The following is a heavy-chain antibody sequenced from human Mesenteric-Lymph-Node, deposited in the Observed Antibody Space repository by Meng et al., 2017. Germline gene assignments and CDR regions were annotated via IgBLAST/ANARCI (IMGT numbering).Heavy chain of an antibody. J-gene: IGHJ4*02. CDR1: GFTFDDYA. CDR2: ISWNSGSI. D-gene: IGHD1-26*01. V-gene: IGHV3-9*01. Sequence: LKISCAASGFTFDDYAMHWVRQAPGKGLEWVSGISWNSGSIGYADSVKGRFTISRDNAKNTLYLQMNSLRAEDTAVYYCARWINSGSYYVFDYWGQGTLVTVSS. CDR3: ARWINSGSYYVFDY.